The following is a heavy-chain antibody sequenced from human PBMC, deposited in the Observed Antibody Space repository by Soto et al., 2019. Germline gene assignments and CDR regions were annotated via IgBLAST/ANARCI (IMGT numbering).Heavy chain of an antibody. CDR2: ISGAGGST. V-gene: IGHV3-23*01. J-gene: IGHJ1*01. D-gene: IGHD3-3*01. CDR3: AKDTYDFWTGYQTAEYFQH. Sequence: EVQLLESGGGLVQPGGSLRLSCAASGFTFSSFAMSWVRQAPGKGLEWVSAISGAGGSTYYADSVKGRFTISRDNSKNTLYVQMDRLRVDDTAVYYCAKDTYDFWTGYQTAEYFQHWGQGTLVTVSS. CDR1: GFTFSSFA.